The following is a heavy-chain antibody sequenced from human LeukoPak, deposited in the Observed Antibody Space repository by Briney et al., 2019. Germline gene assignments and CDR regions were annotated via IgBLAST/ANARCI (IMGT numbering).Heavy chain of an antibody. Sequence: PGRSLRLSCATSGFTFSHYGMHWVRQAPGKGLEWVAVIRSDGTNRYYGDPVKGRFTIHRDNYQQTVYLQMNNLRAEETAVYYCAKDAQRGFHYSSSPDKWGQGTLVTVSS. CDR2: IRSDGTNR. D-gene: IGHD4-11*01. J-gene: IGHJ4*02. CDR1: GFTFSHYG. V-gene: IGHV3-33*06. CDR3: AKDAQRGFHYSSSPDK.